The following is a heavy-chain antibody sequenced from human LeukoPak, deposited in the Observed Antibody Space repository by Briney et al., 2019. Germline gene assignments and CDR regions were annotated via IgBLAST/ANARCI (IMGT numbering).Heavy chain of an antibody. CDR2: INHSGST. D-gene: IGHD3-16*02. J-gene: IGHJ3*02. Sequence: KPSETLSLKCAVYGGSFSGYYWSWIRQPPGKGLEWIGEINHSGSTNYNPSLKSRVTISVDTSKNQFSLKLSSVTAADTAVYYCARGDYVWGSYPNNDAFDIWGQGTMVTVSS. V-gene: IGHV4-34*01. CDR1: GGSFSGYY. CDR3: ARGDYVWGSYPNNDAFDI.